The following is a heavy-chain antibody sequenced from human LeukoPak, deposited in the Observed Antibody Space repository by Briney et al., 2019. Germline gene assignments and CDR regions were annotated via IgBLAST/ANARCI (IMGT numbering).Heavy chain of an antibody. CDR2: IYYSGST. CDR3: ARDPPAMDV. J-gene: IGHJ6*03. CDR1: GGSISSHY. V-gene: IGHV4-59*11. Sequence: SETLSLTCTVSGGSISSHYWSWIRQPPGKGLEWIGYIYYSGSTNYNPSLKSRVTISVDTSKNQFSLKLSSVTAADTAVYYCARDPPAMDVWGKGITVTVSS.